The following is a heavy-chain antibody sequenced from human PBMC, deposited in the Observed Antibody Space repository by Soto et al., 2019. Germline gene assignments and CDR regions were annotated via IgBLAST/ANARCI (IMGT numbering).Heavy chain of an antibody. D-gene: IGHD3-16*01. CDR1: GITVSNVW. CDR2: IKSKADGSPK. Sequence: PGGSQRLSSAASGITVSNVWMTCIRQAPLKGVECVCRIKSKADGSPKKYRTHVKDRFILSRAASKNTVDLQLHALRTEDTAFYYCATPRPGSHGYSSWGHAALVTVSS. J-gene: IGHJ1*01. V-gene: IGHV3-15*01. CDR3: ATPRPGSHGYSS.